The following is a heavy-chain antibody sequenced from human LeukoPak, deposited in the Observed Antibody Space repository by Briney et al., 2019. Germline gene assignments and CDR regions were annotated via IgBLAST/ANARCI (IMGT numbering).Heavy chain of an antibody. CDR2: IQPDGSEK. D-gene: IGHD6-13*01. CDR3: ASERPSSSWYDF. Sequence: GGSLRLSCAASEFTFSNQWMTWVRQAPGKGLEWVANIQPDGSEKYYVGSVRGRFTISRDNARNLLYLQMNSLRSEDTAVYYCASERPSSSWYDFWGQGILVTVSS. V-gene: IGHV3-7*01. J-gene: IGHJ5*01. CDR1: EFTFSNQW.